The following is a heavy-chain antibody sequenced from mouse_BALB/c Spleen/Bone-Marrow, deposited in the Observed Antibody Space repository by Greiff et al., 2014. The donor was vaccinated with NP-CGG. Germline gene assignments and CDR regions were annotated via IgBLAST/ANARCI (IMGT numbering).Heavy chain of an antibody. D-gene: IGHD2-12*01. Sequence: VKLVESGPGLVQPSQSLSITCTVSGFSLTSYGVHWVRQPPGKGLEWLGVIWSGGSTDYNAAFISRLSISKDNSKSQVFFKMNSLQAGDTAIYYCARNKDDAMDYWGQGTSVTVSS. J-gene: IGHJ4*01. V-gene: IGHV2-4*02. CDR2: IWSGGST. CDR3: ARNKDDAMDY. CDR1: GFSLTSYG.